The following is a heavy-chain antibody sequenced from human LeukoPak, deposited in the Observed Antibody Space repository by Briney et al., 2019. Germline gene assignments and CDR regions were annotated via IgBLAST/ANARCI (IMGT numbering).Heavy chain of an antibody. CDR1: GGSSSGYY. Sequence: SETLSHTCAVYGGSSSGYYWSWIRQPPGKGREWIGEINHSGSTNYTPSLKSRVTISVDTSKNQFSLQLISVTAADTAVYYCARDYDFWSGYYTFDYWGQGTLVTVSS. V-gene: IGHV4-34*01. J-gene: IGHJ4*02. CDR2: INHSGST. D-gene: IGHD3-3*01. CDR3: ARDYDFWSGYYTFDY.